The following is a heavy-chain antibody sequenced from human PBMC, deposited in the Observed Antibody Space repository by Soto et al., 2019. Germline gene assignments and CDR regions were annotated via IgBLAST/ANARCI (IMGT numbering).Heavy chain of an antibody. Sequence: GALRLSCAASGFPFRNAWMSWVRQAPGKGLEWVGRIKRKADGGTTDYAAPVKGRFTISRDDSKNTQYLQMNSLKTEDTAVYYNTTDLSSGYYFDYWGQGTLVTVSS. CDR2: IKRKADGGTT. D-gene: IGHD3-22*01. CDR3: TTDLSSGYYFDY. CDR1: GFPFRNAW. J-gene: IGHJ4*02. V-gene: IGHV3-15*01.